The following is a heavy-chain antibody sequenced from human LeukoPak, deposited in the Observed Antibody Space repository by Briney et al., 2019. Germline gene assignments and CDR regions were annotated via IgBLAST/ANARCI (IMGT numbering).Heavy chain of an antibody. CDR2: IHYTGGT. Sequence: PSETLSLTCSVSGDSIRSYYWSWIRQPPGKGLEWIAYIHYTGGTNYNSSLKSRVTISVDTSKNQLSLKLSSVTAADTGVYYCARGLRSGWYVGFDTWVQGALVTVSS. CDR3: ARGLRSGWYVGFDT. J-gene: IGHJ5*02. D-gene: IGHD6-19*01. V-gene: IGHV4-59*01. CDR1: GDSIRSYY.